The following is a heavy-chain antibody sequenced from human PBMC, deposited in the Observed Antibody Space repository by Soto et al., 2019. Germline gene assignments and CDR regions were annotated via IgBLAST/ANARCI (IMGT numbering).Heavy chain of an antibody. J-gene: IGHJ3*02. D-gene: IGHD1-1*01. CDR1: GGSISSYY. CDR3: ARVERGTATTVVDAFDI. CDR2: IYYSGST. Sequence: PSETLSLTCTVSGGSISSYYWSWSRQPPGKGLEWIGYIYYSGSTNYNPSLKSRVTISVDTSKNQFSLKMSSVTAADTALYYCARVERGTATTVVDAFDIWGPGTMVTVSS. V-gene: IGHV4-59*12.